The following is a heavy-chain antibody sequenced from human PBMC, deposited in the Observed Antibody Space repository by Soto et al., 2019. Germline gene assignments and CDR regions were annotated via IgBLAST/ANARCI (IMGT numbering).Heavy chain of an antibody. CDR2: FDPEDGET. J-gene: IGHJ5*02. CDR1: GYTLTELS. V-gene: IGHV1-24*01. Sequence: ASVKVSCKVSGYTLTELSMHWVRQAPGKGLEWMGGFDPEDGETIYAQKFQGRVTMTEDTSTDTAYMELSSLRSEDTAVYYCATGLLSGRRYNWFDPWGQGTLVTVSS. CDR3: ATGLLSGRRYNWFDP. D-gene: IGHD1-26*01.